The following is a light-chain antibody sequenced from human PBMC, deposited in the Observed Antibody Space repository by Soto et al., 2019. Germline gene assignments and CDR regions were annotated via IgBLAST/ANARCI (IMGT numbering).Light chain of an antibody. J-gene: IGKJ4*01. V-gene: IGKV3-20*01. Sequence: ETVLAQAPGTLSLSPGERATLSCRASQSVSYTFLAWYQQKPGQAPRLLIHGAFSRATGIPDRFSGSGSGTDFTLTISTLEPEDSAVYYCQQYGTSPLTFGGGTKVDIK. CDR1: QSVSYTF. CDR3: QQYGTSPLT. CDR2: GAF.